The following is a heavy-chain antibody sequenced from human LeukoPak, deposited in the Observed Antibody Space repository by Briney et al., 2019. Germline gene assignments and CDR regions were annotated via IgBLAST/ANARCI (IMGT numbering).Heavy chain of an antibody. V-gene: IGHV1-2*02. Sequence: ASVKVSCRASGYTFTGYYMHWVRQAPGQGLEWMGWINPNSLGTNYAQKFKGRVTMTRDTSISTAYMELSRLRSDDTAVYYCARAEPVNSGYDYDDYWGQGTLVTVSS. CDR1: GYTFTGYY. CDR2: INPNSLGT. D-gene: IGHD5-12*01. J-gene: IGHJ4*02. CDR3: ARAEPVNSGYDYDDY.